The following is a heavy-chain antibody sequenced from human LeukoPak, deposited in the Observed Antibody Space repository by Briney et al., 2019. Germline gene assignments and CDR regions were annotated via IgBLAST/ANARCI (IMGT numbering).Heavy chain of an antibody. CDR3: AREKSVVRGVITKYSWFDP. D-gene: IGHD3-10*01. V-gene: IGHV1-3*01. Sequence: TGGSLRLSCAASGYTFTSYAMHWVRQAPGQRLEWMGWINAGNGNTKYSQKFQGRVTITRDTSASTAYMELSSLRSEDTAVYYCAREKSVVRGVITKYSWFDPWGQGILVTVSS. J-gene: IGHJ5*02. CDR1: GYTFTSYA. CDR2: INAGNGNT.